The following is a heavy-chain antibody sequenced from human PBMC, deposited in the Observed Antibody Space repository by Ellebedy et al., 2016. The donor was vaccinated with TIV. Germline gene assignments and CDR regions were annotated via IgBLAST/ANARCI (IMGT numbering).Heavy chain of an antibody. CDR2: IKHDGSEE. CDR1: GFTFDRFW. CDR3: ARVQSSYHFDY. J-gene: IGHJ4*02. Sequence: GGSLRLSCATSGFTFDRFWMSWVRQSPGKGLEWVANIKHDGSEEYYVGSVKGRFTISRDKSKNTLYLQMSSLRTEDTALYYCARVQSSYHFDYWGQGTLVTVSS. V-gene: IGHV3-7*02. D-gene: IGHD2-21*01.